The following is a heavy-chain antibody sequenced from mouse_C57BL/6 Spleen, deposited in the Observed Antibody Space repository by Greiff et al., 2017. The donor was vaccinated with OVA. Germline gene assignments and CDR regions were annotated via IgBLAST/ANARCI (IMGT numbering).Heavy chain of an antibody. CDR2: ISYSGST. D-gene: IGHD4-1*01. CDR3: ARFPNWDGKGRYFDY. V-gene: IGHV3-8*01. J-gene: IGHJ2*01. CDR1: GYSITSDY. Sequence: EVMLVESGPGLAKPSQTLSLTCSVTGYSITSDYWNWIRKFPGNKLEYMGYISYSGSTYYNPSLKSRISITRDTSKNQYYLQLNSVTTEDTATYYCARFPNWDGKGRYFDYWGQGTTLTVSS.